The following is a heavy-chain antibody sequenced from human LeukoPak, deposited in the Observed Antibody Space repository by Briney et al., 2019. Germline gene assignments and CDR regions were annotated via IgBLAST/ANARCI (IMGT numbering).Heavy chain of an antibody. J-gene: IGHJ6*02. Sequence: PGGSLRLSCAASGFTFSSYAMHWVRQAPGKGLEWVAVISYDGSNKYYADSVKGRFTISRDNSKNTLYLQMNSLRAEDTAVYYCARDRAMGLPDYYYGMDVWGQGTTATVSS. CDR1: GFTFSSYA. CDR2: ISYDGSNK. D-gene: IGHD1-14*01. V-gene: IGHV3-30-3*01. CDR3: ARDRAMGLPDYYYGMDV.